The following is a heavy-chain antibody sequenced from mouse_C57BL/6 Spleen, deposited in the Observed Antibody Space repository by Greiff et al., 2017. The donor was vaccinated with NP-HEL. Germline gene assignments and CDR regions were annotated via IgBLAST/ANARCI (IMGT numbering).Heavy chain of an antibody. CDR2: IDPETGGT. D-gene: IGHD1-1*01. V-gene: IGHV1-15*01. J-gene: IGHJ3*01. Sequence: QVQLQQSGAELVRPGASVTLSCKASGYTFTDYEMHWVKQTPVHGLEWIGAIDPETGGTAYNQKFKGKAILTADKSSSTAYMELRSLTSEDSAVYYCTRSYYYGTPAYWGQGTLVTVSA. CDR3: TRSYYYGTPAY. CDR1: GYTFTDYE.